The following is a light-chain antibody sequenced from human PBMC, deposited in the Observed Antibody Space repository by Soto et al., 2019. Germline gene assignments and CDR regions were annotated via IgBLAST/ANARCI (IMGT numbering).Light chain of an antibody. V-gene: IGKV3-15*01. CDR3: QQYNSWPPYT. CDR1: QSISDT. CDR2: GAS. Sequence: ETVMTQSPATLSVSPGGRATLSCRASQSISDTLAWYQQKPGQAPRLLIHGASTRATGFPARFSGSGSGTEFTLTISSLQSEDFAVYYCQQYNSWPPYTFGQGTRLEIK. J-gene: IGKJ5*01.